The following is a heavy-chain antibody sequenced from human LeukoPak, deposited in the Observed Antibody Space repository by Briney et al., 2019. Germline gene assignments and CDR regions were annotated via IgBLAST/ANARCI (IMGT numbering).Heavy chain of an antibody. CDR3: ARGSPSGSFYQSAFDI. V-gene: IGHV1-2*02. Sequence: ASVKVSCKASGYTFTGYYMHWARQAPGQGLEWMGWINPNSGGTNYAQKFQGRVTMTRDTSTSTAYMELSSLRSEDTAVYYCARGSPSGSFYQSAFDIWGQGTMVIVSS. D-gene: IGHD1-26*01. J-gene: IGHJ3*02. CDR2: INPNSGGT. CDR1: GYTFTGYY.